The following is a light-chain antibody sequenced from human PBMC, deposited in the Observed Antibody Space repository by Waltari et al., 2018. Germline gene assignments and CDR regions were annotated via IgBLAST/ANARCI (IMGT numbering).Light chain of an antibody. CDR3: QQRSNWPLT. Sequence: IVLTQSPATLSLSPGERATLSCRASQRVSSSLAWYQQKPGQAPRLLIYDASNRATGIPARFSGSGSGTDFTLTISSLEPEDFAVYYCQQRSNWPLTFGGGTKVEIK. V-gene: IGKV3-11*01. J-gene: IGKJ4*01. CDR1: QRVSSS. CDR2: DAS.